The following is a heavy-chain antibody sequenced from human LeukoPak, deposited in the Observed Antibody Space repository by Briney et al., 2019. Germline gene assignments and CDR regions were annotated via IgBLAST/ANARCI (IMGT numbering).Heavy chain of an antibody. D-gene: IGHD4/OR15-4a*01. CDR2: IYPDDSET. CDR1: GYSLTSYW. V-gene: IGHV5-51*01. Sequence: VDSLKISCQSSGYSLTSYWIAWVRQMPGKGLEWMGIIYPDDSETRYNPSFQGQVTMSADKSISTAYLQWSALESSDTAIYYCARQPIDYGPDYWGLGTRVTVSS. CDR3: ARQPIDYGPDY. J-gene: IGHJ4*02.